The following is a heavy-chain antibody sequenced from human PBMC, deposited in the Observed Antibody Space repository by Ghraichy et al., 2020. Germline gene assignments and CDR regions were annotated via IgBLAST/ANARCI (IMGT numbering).Heavy chain of an antibody. J-gene: IGHJ6*03. CDR2: ISASGGST. V-gene: IGHV3-23*01. Sequence: GGYLRLSCAASGFTFSSYAMSWVRQAPGKGLEWVSGISASGGSTYYADSVKGRFTISRDSSKNTLYLQMNSLRAEDTAVYHCAKPAVAGPLYYYMDVWGKGTTVTVSS. CDR3: AKPAVAGPLYYYMDV. D-gene: IGHD6-19*01. CDR1: GFTFSSYA.